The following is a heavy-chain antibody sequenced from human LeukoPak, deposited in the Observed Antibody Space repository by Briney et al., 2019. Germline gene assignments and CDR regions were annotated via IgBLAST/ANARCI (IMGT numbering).Heavy chain of an antibody. J-gene: IGHJ4*02. Sequence: GSLRLSCAASGFTFSSYWMHWVGQAPGKGLVWGSRIDSDGSSTIYAGSVKGRFTISRDNAQDTLNRQMNSMRAEDTALYYCARSGAPTPDYWGQGNLVIVSS. D-gene: IGHD2-15*01. CDR2: IDSDGSST. CDR1: GFTFSSYW. V-gene: IGHV3-74*01. CDR3: ARSGAPTPDY.